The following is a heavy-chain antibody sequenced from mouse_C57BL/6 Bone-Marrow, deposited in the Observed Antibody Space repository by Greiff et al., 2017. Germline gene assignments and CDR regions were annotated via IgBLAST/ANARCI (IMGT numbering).Heavy chain of an antibody. V-gene: IGHV1-63*01. J-gene: IGHJ3*01. CDR2: IYPGGGYT. D-gene: IGHD1-1*01. CDR3: ARWGTTVPFAY. Sequence: VKLQQSGAELVRPGTSVKMSCKASGYTFTNYWIGWAKQRPGHGLEWIGDIYPGGGYTNYNEKFKGKATLTADKSSSTAYMQFSSLTSEDSAVYYCARWGTTVPFAYWGQGTLVTVSA. CDR1: GYTFTNYW.